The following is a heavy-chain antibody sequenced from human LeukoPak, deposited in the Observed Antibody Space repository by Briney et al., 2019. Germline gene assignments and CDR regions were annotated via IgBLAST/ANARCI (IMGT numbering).Heavy chain of an antibody. CDR1: GGSISSGGYS. Sequence: SETLSLTCAVSGGSISSGGYSWSWIRQPPGKGLEWIGYIYHSGSTYYNPSLKSRVTISVDTSKNQFSLKLSSVTAADTAVYYCAIRSYYYDSSGYFPYGMDVRGQGTTVTVSS. D-gene: IGHD3-22*01. CDR2: IYHSGST. V-gene: IGHV4-30-2*02. CDR3: AIRSYYYDSSGYFPYGMDV. J-gene: IGHJ6*02.